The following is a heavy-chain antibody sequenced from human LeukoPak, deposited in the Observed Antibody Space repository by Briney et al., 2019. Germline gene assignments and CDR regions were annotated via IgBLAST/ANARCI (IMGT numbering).Heavy chain of an antibody. Sequence: GGSLRFSCAASGLTFSSYAMSWARQAPGKGLKWVSAISGSGGSTYYADSVKGRFTISRDNSKNTLYLQMNSLRAEDTAVYYCAKDRDPQDIVLMVYASPPDYWGQGTLVTVSS. CDR2: ISGSGGST. CDR1: GLTFSSYA. CDR3: AKDRDPQDIVLMVYASPPDY. V-gene: IGHV3-23*01. J-gene: IGHJ4*02. D-gene: IGHD2-8*01.